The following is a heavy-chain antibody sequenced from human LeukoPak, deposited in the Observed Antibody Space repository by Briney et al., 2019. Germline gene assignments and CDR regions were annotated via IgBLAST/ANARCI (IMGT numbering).Heavy chain of an antibody. D-gene: IGHD2-15*01. CDR2: INSDGSST. Sequence: GGSLRLSCAASGFTFINYWMHWVRQAQGKGLAWVSRINSDGSSTSYADSVKGRFTSSRDNAKNTLYLQMNSLRAEDTAVYYCARLGYCSGGSCYRYYFDYWGQGTLVTVSS. J-gene: IGHJ4*02. CDR3: ARLGYCSGGSCYRYYFDY. V-gene: IGHV3-74*01. CDR1: GFTFINYW.